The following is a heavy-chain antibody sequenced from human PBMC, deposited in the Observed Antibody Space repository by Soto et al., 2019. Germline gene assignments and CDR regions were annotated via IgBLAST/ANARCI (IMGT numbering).Heavy chain of an antibody. J-gene: IGHJ4*02. V-gene: IGHV3-30*18. CDR2: TSYDGKVQ. CDR1: ESTFRRYS. Sequence: GGSLRLSCEASESTFRRYSMHWVRQAPGKGLEWVGVTSYDGKVQYYGDSVKGRFTISRDNSKNTVYLQMNSLRDEDTAIYYCAKEYGNDYWYFDHWGQGT. D-gene: IGHD5-12*01. CDR3: AKEYGNDYWYFDH.